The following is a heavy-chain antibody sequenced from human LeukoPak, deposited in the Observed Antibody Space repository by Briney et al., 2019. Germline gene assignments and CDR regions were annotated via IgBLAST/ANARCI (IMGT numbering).Heavy chain of an antibody. D-gene: IGHD2-15*01. J-gene: IGHJ6*03. V-gene: IGHV3-23*01. Sequence: PGGSLRLSCAASGFTFSSYAMSWVRQAPGKGLEWVSAISGSGGSTYYADSVKGRFTISRDNSKNTLYLQMNSLRAEDTAVYYCAKDSSLLYEGAIRYYYYYMDVWGKGTTVTVSS. CDR1: GFTFSSYA. CDR3: AKDSSLLYEGAIRYYYYYMDV. CDR2: ISGSGGST.